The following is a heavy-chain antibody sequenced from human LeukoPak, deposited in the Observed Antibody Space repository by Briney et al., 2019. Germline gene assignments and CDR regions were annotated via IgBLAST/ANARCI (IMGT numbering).Heavy chain of an antibody. D-gene: IGHD3-10*01. CDR3: AKTPYYGSGSYYFDY. V-gene: IGHV3-66*01. J-gene: IGHJ4*02. CDR1: GFTVSTKY. Sequence: GGSLRLSCAASGFTVSTKYMSWVRQPPGKGLEWVSIIYTGDGTYYADSVKGRFTISRDISKNTVYLQMNSLRAEDTAVYYCAKTPYYGSGSYYFDYWGQGTLVTVSS. CDR2: IYTGDGT.